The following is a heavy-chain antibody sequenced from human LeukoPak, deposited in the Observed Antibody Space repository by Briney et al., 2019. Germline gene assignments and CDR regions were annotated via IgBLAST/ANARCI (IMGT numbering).Heavy chain of an antibody. Sequence: PGGSLRLSCAASGFTFSNAWMSWVRQAPGKGLEWVGRIKSKTDGGTTDYAAPVKGRFTISRDNSKNTLYLQMNSLKTEDTAVYYCTTDWARGKQLPPQDAFDIWGQGTMVTVSS. CDR1: GFTFSNAW. J-gene: IGHJ3*02. CDR2: IKSKTDGGTT. V-gene: IGHV3-15*01. D-gene: IGHD6-6*01. CDR3: TTDWARGKQLPPQDAFDI.